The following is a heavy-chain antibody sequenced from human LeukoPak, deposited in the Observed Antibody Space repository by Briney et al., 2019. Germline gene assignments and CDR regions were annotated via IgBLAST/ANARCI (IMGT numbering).Heavy chain of an antibody. J-gene: IGHJ4*02. Sequence: LGGSLRLSCAASGFTFSSYSMNWVRQAPGKGLEWVSSISSSSSYTYYADSVKGRFTISRDNAKNSLYLQMNSLRAEDTAVYYCARSEGTTLAYWGQGTLVTVSS. D-gene: IGHD4-23*01. CDR3: ARSEGTTLAY. V-gene: IGHV3-21*01. CDR2: ISSSSSYT. CDR1: GFTFSSYS.